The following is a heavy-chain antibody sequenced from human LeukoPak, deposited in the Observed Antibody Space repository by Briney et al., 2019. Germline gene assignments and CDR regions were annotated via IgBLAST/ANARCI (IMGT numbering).Heavy chain of an antibody. CDR1: GFTFSSYA. J-gene: IGHJ4*02. Sequence: TGGSLRLSCAASGFTFSSYAMSWVRQAPGKGLDWVSAISGSGGSTYYADSVKGRFTISRDNSKNTLYLQMNSLRAEDTAVYYCAKSLIIHSNYFDYWGQGTLVTVSS. V-gene: IGHV3-23*01. D-gene: IGHD3-3*01. CDR3: AKSLIIHSNYFDY. CDR2: ISGSGGST.